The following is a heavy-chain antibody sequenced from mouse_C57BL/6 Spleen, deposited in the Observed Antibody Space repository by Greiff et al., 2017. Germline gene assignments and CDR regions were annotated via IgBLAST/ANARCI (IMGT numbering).Heavy chain of an antibody. J-gene: IGHJ1*03. D-gene: IGHD1-1*01. CDR3: TRGYYYGSSRYFDV. V-gene: IGHV1-5*01. Sequence: VQLQQSGTVLARPGASVKMSCKTSGYTFTSYWMHWVKQRPGQGLEWIGAIYPGNSDTSYNQKFKGKAKLTAVTSASTAYMELSSLTTADSAVYYCTRGYYYGSSRYFDVWGTGATVTVSS. CDR1: GYTFTSYW. CDR2: IYPGNSDT.